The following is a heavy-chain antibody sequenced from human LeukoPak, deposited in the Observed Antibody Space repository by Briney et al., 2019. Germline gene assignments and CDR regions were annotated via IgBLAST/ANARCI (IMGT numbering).Heavy chain of an antibody. CDR3: ARDGSSGSGDYFDY. V-gene: IGHV1-69*13. CDR1: GGTFSSYA. J-gene: IGHJ4*02. Sequence: SVKVSCKASGGTFSSYAISWVRQAPGQGLEWMGGIIPIFGTANYAQKFQGRVTITADESTSTAYMELSSLRSEDTAVYYCARDGSSGSGDYFDYWGQGTLVTVSS. CDR2: IIPIFGTA. D-gene: IGHD1-26*01.